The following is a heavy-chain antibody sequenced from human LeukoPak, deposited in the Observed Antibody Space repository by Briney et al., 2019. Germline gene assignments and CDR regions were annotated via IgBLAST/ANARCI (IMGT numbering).Heavy chain of an antibody. Sequence: GGSLRLSCAASGFTFSSYSMNWVRQAPGKGLEWVSSISSSSSYIYYADSVKGRFTISRDNSKNTLYLQMNSLRAEDTAVYYCAKSPYYDFWSGYSYYFDYWGQGTLVTVSS. D-gene: IGHD3-3*01. V-gene: IGHV3-21*04. CDR2: ISSSSSYI. J-gene: IGHJ4*02. CDR1: GFTFSSYS. CDR3: AKSPYYDFWSGYSYYFDY.